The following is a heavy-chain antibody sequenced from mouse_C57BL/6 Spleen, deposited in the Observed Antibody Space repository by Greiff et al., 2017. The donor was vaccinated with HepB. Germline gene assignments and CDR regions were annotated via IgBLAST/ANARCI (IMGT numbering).Heavy chain of an antibody. CDR1: GFTFSSYG. V-gene: IGHV5-6*01. Sequence: EVQWVESGGDLVKPGGSLKLSCAASGFTFSSYGMSWVRQTPDKRLEWVATISSGGSYTYYPDSVKGRFTISRDNAKNTLYLQMSSLKSEDTAMYYCARHNYGSSTYYYAMDYWGQGTSVTVSS. J-gene: IGHJ4*01. CDR2: ISSGGSYT. D-gene: IGHD1-1*01. CDR3: ARHNYGSSTYYYAMDY.